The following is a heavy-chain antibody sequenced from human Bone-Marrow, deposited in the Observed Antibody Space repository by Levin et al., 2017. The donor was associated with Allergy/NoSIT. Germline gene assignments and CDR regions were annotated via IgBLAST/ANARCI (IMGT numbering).Heavy chain of an antibody. CDR2: TYTSGST. CDR3: ARGRYSGYESLVFFDY. CDR1: GGSISSGSYY. V-gene: IGHV4-61*02. Sequence: SETLSLTCTVSGGSISSGSYYWSWIRQPAGKGLEWIGRTYTSGSTNYNPSLKSRVTISVDTSKNQFSLKLSSVTVADTAVYFCARGRYSGYESLVFFDYWGQGALVTVSS. J-gene: IGHJ4*02. D-gene: IGHD5-12*01.